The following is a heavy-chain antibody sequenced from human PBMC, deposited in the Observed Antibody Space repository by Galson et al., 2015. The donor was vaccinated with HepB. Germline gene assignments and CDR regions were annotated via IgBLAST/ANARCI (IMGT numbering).Heavy chain of an antibody. J-gene: IGHJ6*02. CDR1: GYRFNSYG. CDR2: ISGYNDKT. Sequence: SVKVSCKASGYRFNSYGISWVRQAPGQGLEWMGWISGYNDKTDFAQKFQGRVTMTTDTSTSTAFMELRSLKSDDTAVHYCARDSTSSDFGRYYYYGMDVWGQGATVTVSS. D-gene: IGHD6-6*01. V-gene: IGHV1-18*01. CDR3: ARDSTSSDFGRYYYYGMDV.